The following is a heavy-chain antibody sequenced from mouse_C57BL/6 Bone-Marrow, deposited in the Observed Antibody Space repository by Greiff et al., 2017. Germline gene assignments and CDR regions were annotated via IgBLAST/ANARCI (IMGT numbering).Heavy chain of an antibody. J-gene: IGHJ4*01. D-gene: IGHD3-2*02. Sequence: SGAELVKPGASVKISCKASGYAFSSYWMNWVKQRPGKGLEWIGQIYPGDGDTNYNGKFKGKATLTADKSSSTAYMQLSSLTSEDSAVYFCARSETAQATYAMDYWGQGTSVTVSS. V-gene: IGHV1-80*01. CDR2: IYPGDGDT. CDR3: ARSETAQATYAMDY. CDR1: GYAFSSYW.